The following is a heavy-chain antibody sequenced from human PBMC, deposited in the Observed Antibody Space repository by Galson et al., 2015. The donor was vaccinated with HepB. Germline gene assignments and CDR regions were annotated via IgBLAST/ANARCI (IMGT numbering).Heavy chain of an antibody. D-gene: IGHD1-26*01. J-gene: IGHJ5*02. Sequence: SLRLSCAASGFTFTNFTMSWVRQAPGKGLEWVSVIGGSSGTTYYTDYVKGRFTISRDNSKNTVYLQIDDLRAEDTAVYYCARNSGNNYRYFFKSWGQGTLVTVSS. CDR3: ARNSGNNYRYFFKS. CDR1: GFTFTNFT. CDR2: IGGSSGTT. V-gene: IGHV3-23*01.